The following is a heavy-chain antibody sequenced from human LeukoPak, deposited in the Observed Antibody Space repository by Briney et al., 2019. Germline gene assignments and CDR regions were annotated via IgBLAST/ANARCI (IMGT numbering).Heavy chain of an antibody. D-gene: IGHD1-1*01. J-gene: IGHJ3*02. CDR3: TRVRNSNNWWGPFDI. CDR2: ISPNNGNT. Sequence: GASVKVSCKAFGYTFGTSSITWVRQAPGQRLEWMGWISPNNGNTHYAQGVQGRVTMTTDTSRSTAYMELRSLRSDDTAVYYCTRVRNSNNWWGPFDIWGQGTMVTASS. V-gene: IGHV1-18*01. CDR1: GYTFGTSS.